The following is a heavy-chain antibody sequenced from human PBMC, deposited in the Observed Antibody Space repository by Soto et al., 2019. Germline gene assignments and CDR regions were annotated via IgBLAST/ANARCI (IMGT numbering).Heavy chain of an antibody. D-gene: IGHD3-22*01. V-gene: IGHV3-11*01. J-gene: IGHJ4*02. CDR1: GFTFSDYY. CDR2: ITSSGTTR. CDR3: ARDRDGSGSTGYFGY. Sequence: QVQLVESGGGLDKPGGSLRLSCAASGFTFSDYYMSWIRQAPGTGLVWVSYITSSGTTRYYADSVKGRFTISRDNAKNSLYLQMDSLRAEDTAVYYCARDRDGSGSTGYFGYWGQGTLVTVSS.